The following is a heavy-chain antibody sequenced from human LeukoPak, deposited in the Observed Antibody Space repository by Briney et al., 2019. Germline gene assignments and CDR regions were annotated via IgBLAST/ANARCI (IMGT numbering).Heavy chain of an antibody. CDR2: IYHSGST. CDR3: ARSNQGLPNWFDP. V-gene: IGHV4-30-2*01. Sequence: SQTLSLTCAVSGGSISSCGYSWSWIRQPPGKGLEWIGYIYHSGSTYYNPSLKSRVTISVDRSKNQFSLKLSSVTAADTAVYYCARSNQGLPNWFDPWGQGTLVTVSS. J-gene: IGHJ5*02. CDR1: GGSISSCGYS.